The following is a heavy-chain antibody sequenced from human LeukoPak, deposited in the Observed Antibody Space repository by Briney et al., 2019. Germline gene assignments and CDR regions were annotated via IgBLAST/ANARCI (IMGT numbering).Heavy chain of an antibody. Sequence: SETLSLTCAVYGGSFSGYYWSWIRQPPGKGLEWIGEINHSGSTNYNPSLKSRVTISVDTSKNQFSLKLSSVTAADTAVYYCARGPRARYCSGGSCSDIFDYWVQGTLVTVSS. J-gene: IGHJ4*02. D-gene: IGHD2-15*01. CDR1: GGSFSGYY. CDR2: INHSGST. V-gene: IGHV4-34*01. CDR3: ARGPRARYCSGGSCSDIFDY.